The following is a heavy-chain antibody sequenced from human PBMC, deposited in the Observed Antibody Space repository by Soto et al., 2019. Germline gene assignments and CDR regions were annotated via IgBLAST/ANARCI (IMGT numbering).Heavy chain of an antibody. D-gene: IGHD3-22*01. J-gene: IGHJ4*02. V-gene: IGHV4-59*01. CDR1: GGSISSYY. Sequence: QVQLQESGPGLVKPSETLSLTCTVSGGSISSYYWSWIRQPPGKGLEWIGYIYYSGSTNYNPSLKSRVTLSVDTSKNQFSLKLSSVTAADTAVYYCARDAYYYDSSGYYYPYFDYWGQGTLVTVSS. CDR3: ARDAYYYDSSGYYYPYFDY. CDR2: IYYSGST.